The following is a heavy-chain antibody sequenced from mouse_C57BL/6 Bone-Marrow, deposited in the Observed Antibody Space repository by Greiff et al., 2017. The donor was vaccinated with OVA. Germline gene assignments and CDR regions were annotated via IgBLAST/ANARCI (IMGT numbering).Heavy chain of an antibody. Sequence: QVQLQQPGAELVRPGSSVKLSCKASGYTFTSYWMHWVKQRPIQGLEWIGNIDPSDSETHYNQKFKDKATLTVDKSSSTAYMQLSSLTSEDSAVYYCASYYGSSLDDWGQGTTLTVSS. J-gene: IGHJ2*01. CDR3: ASYYGSSLDD. D-gene: IGHD1-1*01. V-gene: IGHV1-52*01. CDR1: GYTFTSYW. CDR2: IDPSDSET.